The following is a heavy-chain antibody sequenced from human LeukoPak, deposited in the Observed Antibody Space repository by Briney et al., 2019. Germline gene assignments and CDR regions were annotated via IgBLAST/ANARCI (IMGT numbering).Heavy chain of an antibody. CDR2: ITPSGDTT. CDR1: GYTFTSHY. V-gene: IGHV1-46*01. J-gene: IGHJ4*02. CDR3: ARDVEKGYNYFDL. D-gene: IGHD5-24*01. Sequence: ASVKVSCKASGYTFTSHYMHWVRQAPGQGLEWMGIITPSGDTTTYTQKLQGRVTITSDMFTGTVYMELRRLTSEDTAVYYCARDVEKGYNYFDLWGQGTPVVVSS.